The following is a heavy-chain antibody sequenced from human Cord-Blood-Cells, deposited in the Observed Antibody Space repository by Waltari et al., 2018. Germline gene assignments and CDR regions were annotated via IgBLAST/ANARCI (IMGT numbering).Heavy chain of an antibody. CDR3: ARDQGGDYDAFDI. Sequence: QVQLVQSGAEVKKPGASVKVSCKASGYTFTTYAMHWVLPAPGQRLEWMGWINAGNGNTKYSQKFQGRVTITRDTSASTAYMELSSLRSEDTAVYYCARDQGGDYDAFDIWGQGTMVTVSS. D-gene: IGHD2-21*02. CDR2: INAGNGNT. V-gene: IGHV1-3*01. CDR1: GYTFTTYA. J-gene: IGHJ3*02.